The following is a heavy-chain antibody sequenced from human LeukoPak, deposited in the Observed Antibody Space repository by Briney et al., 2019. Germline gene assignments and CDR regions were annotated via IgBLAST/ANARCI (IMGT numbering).Heavy chain of an antibody. CDR2: IRYDGSNK. Sequence: GGSLRLSCAASGFTFSSYGMHWVRQAPGKGLEWVAFIRYDGSNKYYADSVRGRFTISRDNSKNTLYLQMNSLRAEDTAVYYCARDRLDYYDSRGYYSDFQHWGQGTLVTVSS. V-gene: IGHV3-30*02. D-gene: IGHD3-22*01. CDR1: GFTFSSYG. J-gene: IGHJ1*01. CDR3: ARDRLDYYDSRGYYSDFQH.